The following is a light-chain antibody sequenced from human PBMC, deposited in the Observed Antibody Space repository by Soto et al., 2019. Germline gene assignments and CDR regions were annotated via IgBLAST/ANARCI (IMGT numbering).Light chain of an antibody. V-gene: IGKV1-5*03. CDR2: KAS. J-gene: IGKJ1*01. Sequence: DIQMTQSPSTLSASVEDRVTITCRANQSISNSLAWYQQKPGKAPNLLIYKASSLETGVPSRFSGSGSGTEFTLTITSLQPDDSATYYCQQYASFWTFGQGTKVEIK. CDR1: QSISNS. CDR3: QQYASFWT.